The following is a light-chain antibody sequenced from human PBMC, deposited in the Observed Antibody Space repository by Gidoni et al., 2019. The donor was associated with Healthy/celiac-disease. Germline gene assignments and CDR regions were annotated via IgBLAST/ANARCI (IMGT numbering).Light chain of an antibody. V-gene: IGLV2-14*01. CDR1: SSDVGGYNY. J-gene: IGLJ2*01. Sequence: QSALTQPASVPGSPGPSITISCTGTSSDVGGYNYVSWYQQHPGKAPKLMIYEVSNRPSGVSNRFSGSKSGNTASLTISGLQAEDEADYYCSSYTSSSTRVVFGGGTKLTVL. CDR2: EVS. CDR3: SSYTSSSTRVV.